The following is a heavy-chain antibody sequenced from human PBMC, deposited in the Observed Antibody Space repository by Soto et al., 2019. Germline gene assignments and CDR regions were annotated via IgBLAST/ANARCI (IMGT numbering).Heavy chain of an antibody. CDR1: GFSLSTSGVG. CDR2: IYWNDDK. CDR3: AHSRVDSSGELSTPPRWFDP. J-gene: IGHJ5*02. V-gene: IGHV2-5*01. Sequence: SGPTLVNPTQTLTLPCTFSGFSLSTSGVGVGWIRQPPGKALEWLALIYWNDDKRDSHSLNSKPTITKDTSKSQVVLTMTNMDPVDTATYYCAHSRVDSSGELSTPPRWFDPWGQGTLVTVSS. D-gene: IGHD6-19*01.